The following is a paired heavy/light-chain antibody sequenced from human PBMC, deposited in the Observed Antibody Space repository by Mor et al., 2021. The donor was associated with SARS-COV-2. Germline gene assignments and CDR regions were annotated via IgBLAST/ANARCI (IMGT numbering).Light chain of an antibody. J-gene: IGLJ2*01. Sequence: NFMLTQPHSVSESPGKTVTISCTGSSGSIASNYVQWYQQRPGSAPTTVIYEDNQRPSGVPDRFSGSIDSSSNSASLTISGLKTEDEADYYCQSYDSNNQVFGGGTKLTVL. CDR1: SGSIASNY. V-gene: IGLV6-57*02. CDR2: EDN. CDR3: QSYDSNNQV.
Heavy chain of an antibody. J-gene: IGHJ4*02. Sequence: QVQLVQSGADVTKPGASVKVSCNASGYIFSDHYVHWVRQAPGQGLEWMGWINVNSGSTNFAQKFQGRVTMTRDTSISTAYMHLIRLRSDDTAIYYCARGGAFWRDYQPLDSWGQGTLVTVSS. CDR2: INVNSGST. D-gene: IGHD3-3*01. CDR3: ARGGAFWRDYQPLDS. CDR1: GYIFSDHY. V-gene: IGHV1-2*02.